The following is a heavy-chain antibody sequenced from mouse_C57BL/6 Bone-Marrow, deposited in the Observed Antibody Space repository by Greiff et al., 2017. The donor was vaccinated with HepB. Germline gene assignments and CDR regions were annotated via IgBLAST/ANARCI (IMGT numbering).Heavy chain of an antibody. D-gene: IGHD2-4*01. V-gene: IGHV5-6*01. CDR3: ARRGQIYYDYDEVAY. CDR2: ISSGGSYT. J-gene: IGHJ3*01. CDR1: GFTFSSYG. Sequence: EVQGVESGGDLVKPGGSLKLSCAASGFTFSSYGMSWVRQTPDKRLEWVATISSGGSYTYYPDSVKGRFTISRDNAKNTLYLQMSSLKSEDTAMYYCARRGQIYYDYDEVAYWGQGTLVTVSA.